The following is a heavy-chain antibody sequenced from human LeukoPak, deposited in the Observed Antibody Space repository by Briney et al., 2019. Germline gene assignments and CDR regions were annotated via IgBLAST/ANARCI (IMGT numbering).Heavy chain of an antibody. D-gene: IGHD3-10*01. CDR2: IYHSGST. CDR3: ASLYGSGSYGYYGMDV. Sequence: SGTLSLTCAVSGGSISSSNWWSWDRQPPGKGLEWIGEIYHSGSTNYNPSLKSRVTISVDKSKNQFSLKLSSVTAADTAVYYCASLYGSGSYGYYGMDVWGKGTTVTVSS. J-gene: IGHJ6*04. CDR1: GGSISSSNW. V-gene: IGHV4-4*02.